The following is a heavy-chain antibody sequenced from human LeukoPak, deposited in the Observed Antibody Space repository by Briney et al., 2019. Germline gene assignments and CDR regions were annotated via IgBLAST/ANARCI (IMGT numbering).Heavy chain of an antibody. CDR2: IKPDGSEK. Sequence: GGSPRLSCAASGFTFRNYWMSWVRQPPGKGLEWVATIKPDGSEKDYVHSVKGRFTISRDNAKNSLYLQMDSLRAEDTALYYCAREDMWAFDMWGQGTMVIVSS. CDR1: GFTFRNYW. J-gene: IGHJ3*02. V-gene: IGHV3-7*01. D-gene: IGHD2-15*01. CDR3: AREDMWAFDM.